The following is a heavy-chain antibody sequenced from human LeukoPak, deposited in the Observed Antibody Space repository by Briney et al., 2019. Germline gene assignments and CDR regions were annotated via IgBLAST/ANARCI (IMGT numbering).Heavy chain of an antibody. V-gene: IGHV3-23*01. CDR1: GLTFSSYA. J-gene: IGHJ6*04. CDR3: AKDGPGGDYYYYGMDV. CDR2: ISGSGGST. Sequence: GGSLRLSCAASGLTFSSYAMSWVRQAPGKGLEWVSAISGSGGSTYYADSVKGRLTISRDNSKNTLYLQMNSLRAEDTAVYYCAKDGPGGDYYYYGMDVWGKGTTVTVSS. D-gene: IGHD3-10*01.